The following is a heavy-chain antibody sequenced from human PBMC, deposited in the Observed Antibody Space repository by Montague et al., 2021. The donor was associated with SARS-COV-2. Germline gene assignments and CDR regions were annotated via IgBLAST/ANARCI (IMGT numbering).Heavy chain of an antibody. J-gene: IGHJ4*02. Sequence: SETLSLTCTVSGGSISRYYWSWIRQPPGKGLVSIGYINYSGSTNHNPSLKSRVTISVDTSKTQFSLKLSSVTAADTAVYYCALGFDYWGQGTLVTVSS. V-gene: IGHV4-59*01. CDR1: GGSISRYY. D-gene: IGHD7-27*01. CDR3: ALGFDY. CDR2: INYSGST.